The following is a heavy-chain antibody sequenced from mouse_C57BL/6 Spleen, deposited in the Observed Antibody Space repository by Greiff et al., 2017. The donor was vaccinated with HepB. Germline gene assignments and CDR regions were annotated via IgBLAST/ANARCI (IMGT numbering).Heavy chain of an antibody. J-gene: IGHJ4*01. CDR2: IRNKANGYTT. V-gene: IGHV7-3*01. CDR1: GFTFTDYY. Sequence: EVQLVESGGGLVQPGGSLSLSCAASGFTFTDYYMSWVRQPPGKALEWLGFIRNKANGYTTEYSASVKGRFTISRDNSQSILYLQMNALRAEDSATYYCARSQLYYAMDYWGQGTSVTVSS. CDR3: ARSQLYYAMDY. D-gene: IGHD3-1*01.